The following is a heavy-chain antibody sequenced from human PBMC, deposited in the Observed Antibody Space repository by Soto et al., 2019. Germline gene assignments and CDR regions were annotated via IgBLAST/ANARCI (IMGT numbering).Heavy chain of an antibody. Sequence: SETLSLTCAVYGGSFSGYYWSWIRQPPGKGLEWIGGINHSGSTNYNPSLKSRVTISVDTSKNQFSLKLSSVTAADTAVYYCARRLGVVPAATRWPYNWLDPWGQGTLVTVSS. CDR2: INHSGST. CDR1: GGSFSGYY. J-gene: IGHJ5*02. V-gene: IGHV4-34*01. CDR3: ARRLGVVPAATRWPYNWLDP. D-gene: IGHD2-2*01.